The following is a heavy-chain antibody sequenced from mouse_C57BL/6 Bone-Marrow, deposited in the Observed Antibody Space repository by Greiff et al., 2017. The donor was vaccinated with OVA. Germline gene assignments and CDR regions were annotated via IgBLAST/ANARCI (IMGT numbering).Heavy chain of an antibody. CDR2: INPNNGGT. V-gene: IGHV1-26*01. D-gene: IGHD1-1*01. CDR1: GYTFTDYY. CDR3: ARSELRSLDY. J-gene: IGHJ2*01. Sequence: EVKLQQSGPELVKPGASVKISCKASGYTFTDYYMNWVKQSHGKSLEWIGDINPNNGGTSYNQKFKGKATLTVDKSSSTAYMELRSLTSEDSAVYYCARSELRSLDYWGQGTTLTVSS.